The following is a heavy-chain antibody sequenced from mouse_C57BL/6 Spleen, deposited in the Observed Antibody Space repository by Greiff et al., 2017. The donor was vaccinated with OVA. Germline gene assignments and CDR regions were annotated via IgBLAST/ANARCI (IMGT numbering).Heavy chain of an antibody. Sequence: QVQLKQPGAELVKPGASVKMSCKASGYTFTSYWITWVKQRPGQGLEWIGDIYPGSGSTNYNEKFKSKATLTVDTSSSTAYMQLSSLTSEDSAVYYCAVDSSGYTAWFAYWGQGTLVTVSA. CDR1: GYTFTSYW. J-gene: IGHJ3*01. V-gene: IGHV1-55*01. CDR3: AVDSSGYTAWFAY. CDR2: IYPGSGST. D-gene: IGHD3-2*02.